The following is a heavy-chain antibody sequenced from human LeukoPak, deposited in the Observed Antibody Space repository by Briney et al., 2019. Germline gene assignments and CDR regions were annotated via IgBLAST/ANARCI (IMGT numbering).Heavy chain of an antibody. V-gene: IGHV3-23*01. CDR3: AKRMGPSIAATDLDY. Sequence: GGSLRLSCAASGFTFSSYAMSWVRQAPGKGLEWVSAISGSGGSTYYADSVKGRFSISRDNSKNTLYLQMNSLRTEDTAVYYCAKRMGPSIAATDLDYWGQGTLVTVSS. CDR2: ISGSGGST. CDR1: GFTFSSYA. D-gene: IGHD6-13*01. J-gene: IGHJ4*02.